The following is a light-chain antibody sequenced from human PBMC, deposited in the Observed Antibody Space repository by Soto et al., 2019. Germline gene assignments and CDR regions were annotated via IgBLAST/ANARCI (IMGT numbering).Light chain of an antibody. Sequence: QSALTQPASVSGSPGQSITISCTGTTSFVGSYNLVSWYQQHTGKAPQVLIYEDTKRPSGVSNRFSGSISGSTVSLTISGLQAEDEADYYCCSYVGASTYVFGTGTKLTVL. V-gene: IGLV2-23*01. CDR2: EDT. CDR3: CSYVGASTYV. CDR1: TSFVGSYNL. J-gene: IGLJ1*01.